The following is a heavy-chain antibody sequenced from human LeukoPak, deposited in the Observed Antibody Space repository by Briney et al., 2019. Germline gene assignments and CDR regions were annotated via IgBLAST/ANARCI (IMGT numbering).Heavy chain of an antibody. D-gene: IGHD2-21*02. J-gene: IGHJ4*02. CDR2: IKKYGSEK. V-gene: IGHV3-7*01. CDR3: ARGFQSGDSPV. Sequence: GESLRLSCAPSGFTFSAYSLSWVRQAPGKGLEWVAKIKKYGSEKDYVDSVKGRFTISRDNDKGSLYLQLNSLRVEDTAVYYCARGFQSGDSPVWGQGTLVTVSS. CDR1: GFTFSAYS.